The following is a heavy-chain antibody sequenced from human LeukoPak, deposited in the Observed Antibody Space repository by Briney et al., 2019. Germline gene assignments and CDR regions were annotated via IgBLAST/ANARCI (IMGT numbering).Heavy chain of an antibody. J-gene: IGHJ2*01. D-gene: IGHD2/OR15-2a*01. V-gene: IGHV4-4*02. CDR1: GDSISNSML. CDR2: KYRSGTT. Sequence: SGTLSLTCTMSGDSISNSMLWSWVRQPPGKGLEWVGEKYRSGTTNYNPYLKSRVTISTDNSKNQVSPELNSVTAADTAVYFCARLKDFTGKEYYFFDLWGRGTLVTVSS. CDR3: ARLKDFTGKEYYFFDL.